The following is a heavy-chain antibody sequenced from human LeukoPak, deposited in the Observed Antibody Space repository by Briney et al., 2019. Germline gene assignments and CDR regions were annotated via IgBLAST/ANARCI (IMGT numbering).Heavy chain of an antibody. CDR2: ISSSSSYI. V-gene: IGHV3-21*01. Sequence: PGGSLRLSCAASGFTFSSYSMNWVRQAPGKGLEWVSSISSSSSYIYYADSVKGRFTITRDNAKNSLYLQMNSLRAEDTAVYYCARVPAAGGSYPNDYWGQGTLVTVSS. CDR1: GFTFSSYS. J-gene: IGHJ4*02. D-gene: IGHD1-26*01. CDR3: ARVPAAGGSYPNDY.